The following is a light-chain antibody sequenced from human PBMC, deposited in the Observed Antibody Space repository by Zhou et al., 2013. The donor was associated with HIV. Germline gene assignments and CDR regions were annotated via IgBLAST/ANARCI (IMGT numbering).Light chain of an antibody. J-gene: IGKJ2*01. CDR3: QQYNSYST. V-gene: IGKV1-5*03. CDR1: QNINTF. Sequence: DIQMTQSPSSLSASVGDRVTITCRPSQNINTFLNWYQQKPGKAPKFLIYKASTLESGVSSRFSGSGSGTEFTLTISSLQPDDFATYYCQQYNSYSTFGQGTRLEIK. CDR2: KAS.